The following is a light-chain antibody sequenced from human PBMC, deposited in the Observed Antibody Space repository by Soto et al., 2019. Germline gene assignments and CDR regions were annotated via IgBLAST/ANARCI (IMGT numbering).Light chain of an antibody. CDR1: XSXTXW. Sequence: DIQLTQSPSTLSASVGDRVTITCRASXSXTXWLAWYQQKPGKAPKLLIYDASSLQSGVPSRFSGSGSGTEFSLTISSLQPDDFATYYCQQYYRSCTFGQGTKVEIK. CDR2: DAS. CDR3: QQYYRSCT. V-gene: IGKV1-5*01. J-gene: IGKJ2*02.